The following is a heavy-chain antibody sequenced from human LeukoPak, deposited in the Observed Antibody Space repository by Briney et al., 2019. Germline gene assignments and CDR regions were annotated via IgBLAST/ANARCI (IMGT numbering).Heavy chain of an antibody. CDR1: GFSFSTYG. CDR3: ARDFYDNSALYYFDY. D-gene: IGHD3-22*01. V-gene: IGHV3-33*08. J-gene: IGHJ4*02. Sequence: GGSLRLSCAASGFSFSTYGMHWVRQAPGRGLEWVALIWYDATYKNYADSVKGRFTISRDNSKNTLFLQMNSLRAEDTAVYYCARDFYDNSALYYFDYWGQGTLVTVSS. CDR2: IWYDATYK.